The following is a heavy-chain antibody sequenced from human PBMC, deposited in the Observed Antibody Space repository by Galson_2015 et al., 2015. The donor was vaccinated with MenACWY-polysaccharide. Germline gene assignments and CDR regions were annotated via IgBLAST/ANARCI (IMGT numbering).Heavy chain of an antibody. J-gene: IGHJ4*02. D-gene: IGHD3-10*01. CDR2: IITVVGKA. V-gene: IGHV1-69*04. CDR3: ARSFYGSVIDYPNGGY. Sequence: SVKVSCKASGGTFTDYAISWVRQAPGQGLEWMGRIITVVGKANYAQKFQGRLSITADRSTSTAYMELSSLRSEDTAVYYCARSFYGSVIDYPNGGYWGQGTLVIVSS. CDR1: GGTFTDYA.